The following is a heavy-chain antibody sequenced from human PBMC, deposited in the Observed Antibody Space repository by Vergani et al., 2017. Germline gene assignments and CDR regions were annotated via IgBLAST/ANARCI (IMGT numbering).Heavy chain of an antibody. CDR1: GFTFDDYA. CDR3: ARPSAPGDYDALDI. V-gene: IGHV3-9*01. Sequence: EVPLVESGGGLVQPGRSLRLSCAASGFTFDDYAMHWVRQAPGKGLEWVSGISWNSGSIGYADSVKGRFTISRDNAKNSLYLQMNSLRAEDTALYYCARPSAPGDYDALDIWGQGTMVTVSS. J-gene: IGHJ3*02. CDR2: ISWNSGSI. D-gene: IGHD4-17*01.